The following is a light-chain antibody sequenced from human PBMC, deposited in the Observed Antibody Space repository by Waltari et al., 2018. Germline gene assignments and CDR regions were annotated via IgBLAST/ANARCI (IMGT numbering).Light chain of an antibody. V-gene: IGKV1-5*03. J-gene: IGKJ5*01. CDR3: QQYNSYPIT. CDR1: QTIVGW. CDR2: HAS. Sequence: DIQMTQSPSTLSASVGDRVTITCRASQTIVGWLAWYQQKPGKAPKLLIYHASSLESGVPSRFSGSGSVTEFTITISSLQPDDFATYFCQQYNSYPITFGQGTRLEIK.